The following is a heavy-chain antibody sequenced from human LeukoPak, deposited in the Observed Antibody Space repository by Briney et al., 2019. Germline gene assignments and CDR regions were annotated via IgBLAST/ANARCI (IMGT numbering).Heavy chain of an antibody. CDR2: ISGSGYST. Sequence: AGGSLRLSCAASGSTFSSYAMTWVRQAPGKGLEWVSSISGSGYSTYYADSVKGRFTISRDNSKNTLYLQMNSLRGEDTAVYYCAKGVGIEGAGHFDPWGQGTVVTVSS. CDR1: GSTFSSYA. D-gene: IGHD6-13*01. J-gene: IGHJ5*02. CDR3: AKGVGIEGAGHFDP. V-gene: IGHV3-23*01.